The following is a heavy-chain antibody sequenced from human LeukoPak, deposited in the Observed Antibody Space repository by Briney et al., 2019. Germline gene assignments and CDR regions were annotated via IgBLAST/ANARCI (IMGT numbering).Heavy chain of an antibody. CDR1: GGSISSGGYY. D-gene: IGHD3-10*01. J-gene: IGHJ4*02. CDR2: IYYSGSA. CDR3: ARVNYGSATKEDY. V-gene: IGHV4-31*03. Sequence: SQTLSLTCTVSGGSISSGGYYRSWIRQHPGKGLEWIGYIYYSGSAYYNPSLKSRVTISVDTSENQFSLKLSSVTAADTAVYYCARVNYGSATKEDYWGQGTLVTVSS.